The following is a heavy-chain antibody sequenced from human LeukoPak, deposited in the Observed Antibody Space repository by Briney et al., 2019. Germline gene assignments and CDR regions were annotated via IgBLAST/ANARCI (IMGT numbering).Heavy chain of an antibody. CDR2: IYPGDSDT. D-gene: IGHD2-8*01. Sequence: AGESLKISCKGSGYSFTSYWIGWVRQMPGKGLEWMGIIYPGDSDTRYSPSFQGQVTIAADKSISTAYLQWSSLKASDTAMYYCARGTNYYYYGMDVWGQGTTVTVSS. J-gene: IGHJ6*02. CDR1: GYSFTSYW. V-gene: IGHV5-51*01. CDR3: ARGTNYYYYGMDV.